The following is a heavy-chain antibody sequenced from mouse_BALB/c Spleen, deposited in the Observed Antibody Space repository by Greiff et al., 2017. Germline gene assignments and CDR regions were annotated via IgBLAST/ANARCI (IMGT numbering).Heavy chain of an antibody. CDR2: RWAGGST. D-gene: IGHD2-3*01. J-gene: IGHJ2*01. CDR1: GFSLTSYG. V-gene: IGHV2-9*02. CDR3: ARDLYDGYYVGY. Sequence: VQLQQSGPGLVAPSQSLSITCTVSGFSLTSYGVHWVRQPPGKGLEWLGVRWAGGSTNYNSALMSRLSISKDNSKSQVFLKMNSLQTDDTAMYYCARDLYDGYYVGYWGQGTTLTVSS.